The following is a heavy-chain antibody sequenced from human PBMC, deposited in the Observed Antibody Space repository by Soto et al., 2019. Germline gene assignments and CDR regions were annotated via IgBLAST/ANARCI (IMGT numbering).Heavy chain of an antibody. V-gene: IGHV4-4*07. CDR1: GYSFTSYW. Sequence: ESLKISCKGSGYSFTSYWIGWVRQMPGKGLEWIGRIYTSGSTNYNPSLKSRVTMSVDTSKNQFSLKLSSVTAADTAVYYCARVGRVVPGFDPWGQGTLVTVSS. CDR2: IYTSGST. D-gene: IGHD2-2*01. J-gene: IGHJ5*02. CDR3: ARVGRVVPGFDP.